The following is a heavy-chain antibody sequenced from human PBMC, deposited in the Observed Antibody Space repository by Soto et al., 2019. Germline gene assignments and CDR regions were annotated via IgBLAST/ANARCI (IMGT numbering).Heavy chain of an antibody. CDR3: AREITAAGKYYYYYYMDV. Sequence: ASVKVSCKASGYTFTSYGISWVRQAPGQGLEWMGWISAYNGNTNYAQKLQGRVTMTTNTSISTAYMELSSLRSEDTAVYYCAREITAAGKYYYYYYMDVWGKGTTVTDSS. D-gene: IGHD6-13*01. CDR2: ISAYNGNT. V-gene: IGHV1-18*01. CDR1: GYTFTSYG. J-gene: IGHJ6*03.